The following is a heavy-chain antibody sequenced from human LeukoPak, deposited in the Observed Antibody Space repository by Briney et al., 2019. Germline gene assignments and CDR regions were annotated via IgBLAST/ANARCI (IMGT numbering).Heavy chain of an antibody. CDR1: GGTFSSYA. CDR2: IIPIFGTA. V-gene: IGHV1-69*05. CDR3: ARAYYESSAYRHAVYFDY. Sequence: ASVKVSCKASGGTFSSYAISWVRQAPGQGLEWMGGIIPIFGTANYAQKFQGRVTITTDESTSTAYMELSSLRSEDTAVYYCARAYYESSAYRHAVYFDYWGQGTLVTVSS. J-gene: IGHJ4*02. D-gene: IGHD3-22*01.